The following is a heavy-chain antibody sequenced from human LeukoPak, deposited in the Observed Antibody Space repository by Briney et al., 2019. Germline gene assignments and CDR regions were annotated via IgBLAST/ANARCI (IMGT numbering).Heavy chain of an antibody. J-gene: IGHJ4*02. D-gene: IGHD3-22*01. V-gene: IGHV1-2*06. CDR2: INPNSGGT. Sequence: ASVKVSCKASGYTLTAYYIYWVRQAPGQGLEWMGRINPNSGGTDYAQNFQGRVTMTRDTSISTAYMELSRLRSDDTAVYYCARDDSSGPQVYWGQGTLVTVSS. CDR3: ARDDSSGPQVY. CDR1: GYTLTAYY.